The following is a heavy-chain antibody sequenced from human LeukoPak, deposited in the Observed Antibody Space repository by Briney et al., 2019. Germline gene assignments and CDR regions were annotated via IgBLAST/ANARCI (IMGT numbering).Heavy chain of an antibody. CDR1: GFTFGNYA. J-gene: IGHJ4*02. V-gene: IGHV3-23*01. Sequence: GGSLRLSCAASGFTFGNYAMNWVRQAPGWGLEWVSAISGTGGSTYYADSVKGRFTISRDNAKNALYLQMNTLRAEDTAIYSCATRPTVGGTTPTFDHWGQGTPVTVSS. CDR2: ISGTGGST. D-gene: IGHD1-26*01. CDR3: ATRPTVGGTTPTFDH.